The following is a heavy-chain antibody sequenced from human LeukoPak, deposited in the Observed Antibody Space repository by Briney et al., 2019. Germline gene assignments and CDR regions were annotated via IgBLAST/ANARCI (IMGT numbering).Heavy chain of an antibody. CDR2: MNPNSGNT. CDR1: GYTFTSYD. V-gene: IGHV1-8*01. CDR3: ARGDYDFWSGYLTNWFDP. Sequence: GASVNVSCKASGYTFTSYDINWVRQATGQGLEWMGWMNPNSGNTGYAQKFQGRVTMTRSTSISTAYMELSSLRSEDTAVYYCARGDYDFWSGYLTNWFDPWGQGTLVTVSS. D-gene: IGHD3-3*01. J-gene: IGHJ5*02.